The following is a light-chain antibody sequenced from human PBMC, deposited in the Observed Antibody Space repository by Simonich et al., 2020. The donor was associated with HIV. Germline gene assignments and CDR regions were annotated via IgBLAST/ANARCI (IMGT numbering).Light chain of an antibody. J-gene: IGLJ3*02. CDR2: DVT. V-gene: IGLV2-11*01. Sequence: QSALTQPRSVSGSPGQSVTITCTGTRSDVGGYNYVYWYQQHPGKAPKLMIYDVTKRPAGVPDRFSGSKSDNTASLTISGLQAEDEANYYCSSYAGIYTFWVFGGVSKLTVL. CDR1: RSDVGGYNY. CDR3: SSYAGIYTFWV.